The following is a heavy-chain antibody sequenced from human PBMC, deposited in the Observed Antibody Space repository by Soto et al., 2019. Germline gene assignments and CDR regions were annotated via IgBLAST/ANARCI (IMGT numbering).Heavy chain of an antibody. CDR2: IVPIYRTA. CDR3: ARDSGAKLSSS. CDR1: GGTFSSCR. D-gene: IGHD6-13*01. J-gene: IGHJ4*02. V-gene: IGHV1-69*13. Sequence: SVKVSCKASGGTFSSCRINWVRQAPGQGLEWVGGIVPIYRTADYAQKFQGRVTITADESARTAYMELRSLKSQDTAVYYCARDSGAKLSSSWGQGTLVTVSS.